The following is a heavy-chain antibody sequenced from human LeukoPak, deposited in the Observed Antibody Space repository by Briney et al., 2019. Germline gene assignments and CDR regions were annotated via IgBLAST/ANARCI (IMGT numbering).Heavy chain of an antibody. CDR3: ARGGSDFWSGYYTREVPLGGYFDY. J-gene: IGHJ4*02. D-gene: IGHD3-3*01. CDR2: INHSGST. V-gene: IGHV4-34*01. Sequence: PSETLSLTCAVYGGSFSGYYWSWIRQPPGKGLEWIGEINHSGSTNYNPSLKSRVTISVDTSKNQFSLKLSSVTAADTAVYYCARGGSDFWSGYYTREVPLGGYFDYWGQGTLVTVSS. CDR1: GGSFSGYY.